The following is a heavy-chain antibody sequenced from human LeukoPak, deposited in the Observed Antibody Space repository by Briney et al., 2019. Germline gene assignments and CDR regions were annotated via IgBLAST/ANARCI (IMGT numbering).Heavy chain of an antibody. CDR3: AKARRTTVTTYCFDP. V-gene: IGHV3-23*01. J-gene: IGHJ5*02. CDR2: ISGSGGSR. D-gene: IGHD4-17*01. Sequence: GGSLRLSCEASGFSIKDYALTWVRHAPGVGLEWISTISGSGGSRYYRDSVKGRFTVSRDNSKNTVNLQMDSLRADDTALYYCAKARRTTVTTYCFDPWGQGTLVTVSS. CDR1: GFSIKDYA.